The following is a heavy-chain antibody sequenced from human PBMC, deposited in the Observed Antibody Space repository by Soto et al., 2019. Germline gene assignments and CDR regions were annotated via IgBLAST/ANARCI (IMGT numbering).Heavy chain of an antibody. CDR1: GYSFTNYY. Sequence: QVQLVQSGAEVKKPGASVKVSCKASGYSFTNYYMHWVRQAPGQGLEWMGWINPNSDDTNGRGTNYAQKFQGRVIMTRDLPTSPAYMELSSLTSDDTAVYYCAREVTMVRGARVYGLDVWGQGTTVTVSS. CDR3: AREVTMVRGARVYGLDV. CDR2: INPNSDDTNGRGT. V-gene: IGHV1-2*02. J-gene: IGHJ6*02. D-gene: IGHD3-10*01.